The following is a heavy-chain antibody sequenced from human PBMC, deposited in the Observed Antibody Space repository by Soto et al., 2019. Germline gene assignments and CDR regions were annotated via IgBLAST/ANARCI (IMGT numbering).Heavy chain of an antibody. CDR1: GVPISSSSYY. J-gene: IGHJ6*03. CDR3: ARSRVVPAAIGYYYYMDV. CDR2: IYYSGST. D-gene: IGHD2-2*02. Sequence: SETLSLTCTVSGVPISSSSYYWGWVRQPPGKGLEWIGSIYYSGSTYYNPSLKSRVTISVDTSKNQFSLKLSSVTAADTAVYYCARSRVVPAAIGYYYYMDVWDKGTTVTVSS. V-gene: IGHV4-39*01.